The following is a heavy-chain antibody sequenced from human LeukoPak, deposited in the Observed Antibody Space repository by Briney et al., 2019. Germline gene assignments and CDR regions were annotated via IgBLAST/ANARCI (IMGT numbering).Heavy chain of an antibody. Sequence: GTSVKVSCKASGFTFTSSAVQWVRQARGQRLEWIGWIVVGSGNTNYAQKFQERVTITRDMSTSTAYMELSSLRSEDTAVYYCAARSSSTWYAFDIWGHGTMVTVSS. D-gene: IGHD6-13*01. CDR1: GFTFTSSA. CDR2: IVVGSGNT. J-gene: IGHJ3*02. CDR3: AARSSSTWYAFDI. V-gene: IGHV1-58*01.